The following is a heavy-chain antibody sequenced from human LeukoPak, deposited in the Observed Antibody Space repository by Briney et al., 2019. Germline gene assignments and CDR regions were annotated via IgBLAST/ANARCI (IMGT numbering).Heavy chain of an antibody. CDR3: ARVPIIVVVPAASDY. D-gene: IGHD2-2*01. J-gene: IGHJ4*02. CDR2: IYHSGST. Sequence: PSETLSLTCAVSGYSISSGYYWGWIRQPPGKGLEWIGSIYHSGSTYYNPSLKSRVTISVDTSKNQFSLKLSSVTAADTAVYYCARVPIIVVVPAASDYWGQGTLVTVSS. V-gene: IGHV4-38-2*01. CDR1: GYSISSGYY.